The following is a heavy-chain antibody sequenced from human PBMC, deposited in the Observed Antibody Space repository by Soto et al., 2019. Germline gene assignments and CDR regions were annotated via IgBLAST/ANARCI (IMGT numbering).Heavy chain of an antibody. CDR1: GFPFSSYW. V-gene: IGHV3-7*01. Sequence: EVQLVDSGGDLVQPGESLRLSCAASGFPFSSYWMSWVRQAPGKGLEWVANIKPDGSEKYYVDSVKGRFTISRDNAKTSLYLQMNSLRAEDTAVYYCAKVTGYCSTSSCRRDYYYYYGMDVWGQGTTVTVSS. CDR2: IKPDGSEK. CDR3: AKVTGYCSTSSCRRDYYYYYGMDV. D-gene: IGHD2-2*01. J-gene: IGHJ6*02.